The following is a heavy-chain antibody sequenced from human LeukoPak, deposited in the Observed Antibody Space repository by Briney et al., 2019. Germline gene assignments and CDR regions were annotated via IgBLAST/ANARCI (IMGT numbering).Heavy chain of an antibody. CDR1: GYTFTGYY. D-gene: IGHD3-3*01. CDR3: ARDPVHYDFWSGKEEYFDY. Sequence: ASVKVSCKASGYTFTGYYMHWVRQAPGQGLEWMGWINPNSGGTNYAQKFQGRVTMTRDTSISTAYMELSRLRSDDTAVYYCARDPVHYDFWSGKEEYFDYWGQGTLVTVSS. V-gene: IGHV1-2*02. J-gene: IGHJ4*02. CDR2: INPNSGGT.